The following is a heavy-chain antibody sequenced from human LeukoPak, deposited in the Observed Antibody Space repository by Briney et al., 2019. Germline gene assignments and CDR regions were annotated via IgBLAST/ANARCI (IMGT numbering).Heavy chain of an antibody. V-gene: IGHV3-23*01. Sequence: GGSLRLSCAASGFTFSSYAMSWVRQAPGKGLEWVSTISGSGGSTYYADSVKGRFTISRDNSKNTLYLQMNSLRAEDTAVYYCARDGGDTVTSPFDYWGQGTLVTVSS. D-gene: IGHD4-17*01. J-gene: IGHJ4*02. CDR1: GFTFSSYA. CDR3: ARDGGDTVTSPFDY. CDR2: ISGSGGST.